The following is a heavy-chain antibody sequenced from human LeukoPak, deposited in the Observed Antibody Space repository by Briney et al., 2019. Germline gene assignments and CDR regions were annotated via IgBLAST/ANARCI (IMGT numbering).Heavy chain of an antibody. Sequence: PSETPSLTCTVSGGSISSFYWSWIRQPPGKGLEWIGYIYYGGNTNYKPSPKSRLTISVDTSKNQFSLNLKSVTAADTAVYFCARSEWLGSFDYWGQGALVSVSS. D-gene: IGHD6-19*01. CDR2: IYYGGNT. CDR1: GGSISSFY. J-gene: IGHJ4*02. CDR3: ARSEWLGSFDY. V-gene: IGHV4-59*08.